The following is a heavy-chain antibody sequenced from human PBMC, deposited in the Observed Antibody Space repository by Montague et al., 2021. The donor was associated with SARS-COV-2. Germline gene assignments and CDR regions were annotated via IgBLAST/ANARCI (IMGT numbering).Heavy chain of an antibody. CDR1: GGSISSTSFF. CDR3: ARSTSGWFIY. CDR2: MYSSGTT. V-gene: IGHV4-39*01. J-gene: IGHJ4*02. Sequence: SETLSLTYSVSGGSISSTSFFWAWIRQPPGKGLKWVGSMYSSGTTYYNPSLKSRVTISGDTSRNQLSVRLSSVTAADTAVYYCARSTSGWFIYWGQGTLVTVSS. D-gene: IGHD6-19*01.